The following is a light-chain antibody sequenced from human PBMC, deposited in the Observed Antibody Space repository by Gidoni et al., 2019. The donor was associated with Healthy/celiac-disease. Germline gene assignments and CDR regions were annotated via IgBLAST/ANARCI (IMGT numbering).Light chain of an antibody. Sequence: SYELTQPPSVYVSPGQTASITCSGDKLGDKYACWYQQKPGQYPVLVIYQDSKRPSGIPERFSGSNSGNTATLTISGTQAMDEADYYCQAWDSSTHVVFGGGTKLTVL. CDR2: QDS. CDR3: QAWDSSTHVV. V-gene: IGLV3-1*01. J-gene: IGLJ2*01. CDR1: KLGDKY.